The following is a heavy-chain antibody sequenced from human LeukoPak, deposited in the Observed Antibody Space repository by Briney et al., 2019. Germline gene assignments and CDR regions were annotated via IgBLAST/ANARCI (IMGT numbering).Heavy chain of an antibody. J-gene: IGHJ4*02. D-gene: IGHD3-22*01. V-gene: IGHV3-53*01. CDR2: IYTGGNT. Sequence: GGSLRLSCAASGFTVDSNYLSWVRQAPGKGLEWVSTIYTGGNTYYAASVKGRFTISRNFSKNTVFLHVNSLRAEDTAMYYCARGDDSGYYDYFDYWGQGALVTVSS. CDR1: GFTVDSNY. CDR3: ARGDDSGYYDYFDY.